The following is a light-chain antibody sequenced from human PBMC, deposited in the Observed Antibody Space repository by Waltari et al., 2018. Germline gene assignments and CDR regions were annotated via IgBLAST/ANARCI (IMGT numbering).Light chain of an antibody. CDR1: QTVLYSSNNKNY. V-gene: IGKV4-1*01. CDR3: QQYNNWPPLT. J-gene: IGKJ4*01. Sequence: DIVMTQSPDSLAVSLGDRATINCKSSQTVLYSSNNKNYLAWYQQKPGQPPKLVIYWASTRESGVPDRFSASGSGTEFTLTISSLQSEDFAVYYCQQYNNWPPLTFGGGTKVEIK. CDR2: WAS.